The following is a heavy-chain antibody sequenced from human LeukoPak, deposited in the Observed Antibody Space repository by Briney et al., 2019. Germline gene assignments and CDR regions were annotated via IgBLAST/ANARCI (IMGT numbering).Heavy chain of an antibody. CDR1: GFTFSSYS. Sequence: GGSLRLSCAASGFTFSSYSMNWVRQAPGKGLEWVSYISSSSSTIYYADSVKGRFTISRDNAKNSLYLQVNSLRDEDTAVYYCARGELEPLDYWGQGTLVTVSS. V-gene: IGHV3-48*02. CDR3: ARGELEPLDY. J-gene: IGHJ4*02. CDR2: ISSSSSTI. D-gene: IGHD1-14*01.